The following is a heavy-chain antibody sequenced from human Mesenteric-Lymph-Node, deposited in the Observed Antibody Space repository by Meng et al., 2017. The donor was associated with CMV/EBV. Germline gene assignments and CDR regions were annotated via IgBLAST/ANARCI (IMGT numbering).Heavy chain of an antibody. CDR3: VRDRDILTGPYQFHS. CDR1: GFTFRDYY. CDR2: IGDTGSNM. J-gene: IGHJ4*02. Sequence: GESLKISCAASGFTFRDYYMSWIRQAPGKGLEWVSYIGDTGSNMYYADSVKGRFTISRDNAKNSLYLQMSSLRAEDTAVYYCVRDRDILTGPYQFHSWGPGTLVTVSS. D-gene: IGHD3-9*01. V-gene: IGHV3-11*04.